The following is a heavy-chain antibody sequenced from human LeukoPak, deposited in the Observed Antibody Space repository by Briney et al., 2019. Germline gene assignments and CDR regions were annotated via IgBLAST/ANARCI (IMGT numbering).Heavy chain of an antibody. J-gene: IGHJ4*02. V-gene: IGHV3-23*01. D-gene: IGHD3-22*01. Sequence: GGSLRLSCAASGFTFSSYAMSWVRQAPGKGLEWVSAISGSGGSTYFADSVKGRFTISRDNSKNTLYLQMNSLRAEDTAVYYCAKRRYEYDSSGLPPDLDYWGQGTLVTVSS. CDR3: AKRRYEYDSSGLPPDLDY. CDR1: GFTFSSYA. CDR2: ISGSGGST.